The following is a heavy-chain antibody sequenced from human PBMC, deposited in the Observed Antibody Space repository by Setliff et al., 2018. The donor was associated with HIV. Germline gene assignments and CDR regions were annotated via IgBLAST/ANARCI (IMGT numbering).Heavy chain of an antibody. J-gene: IGHJ6*03. Sequence: SVKVSCKASGGTFSSYAISWVRQAPGQGLEWMGGIIPIFGTANYAQKFQGRVTITADESTSTAYMELSRLRAEDTAEYYCAGWPTSASRYYYYYMDVWGKGTTVTVSS. V-gene: IGHV1-69*13. CDR1: GGTFSSYA. CDR3: AGWPTSASRYYYYYMDV. CDR2: IIPIFGTA. D-gene: IGHD3-10*01.